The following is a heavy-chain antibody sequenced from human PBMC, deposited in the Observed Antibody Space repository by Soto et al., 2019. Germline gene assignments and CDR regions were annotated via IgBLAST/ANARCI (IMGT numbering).Heavy chain of an antibody. Sequence: QVQLVESGGGVVQPGRSLRLSCAASGFTFSSYGMHWVRQAPGKGLEWVAVISYDGSNKYYADSVKGRFTISRDNSKNTLYLQMNSLRAEDTAVYYCAKGGIQLWLFDYWGQGTLVTVSS. V-gene: IGHV3-30*18. CDR3: AKGGIQLWLFDY. CDR1: GFTFSSYG. D-gene: IGHD5-18*01. J-gene: IGHJ4*02. CDR2: ISYDGSNK.